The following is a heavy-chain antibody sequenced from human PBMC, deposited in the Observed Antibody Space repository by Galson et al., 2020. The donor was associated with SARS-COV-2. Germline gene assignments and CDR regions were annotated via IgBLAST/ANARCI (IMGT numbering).Heavy chain of an antibody. Sequence: NSGGSLRLSCAASGFTFSSYSMNWVRQAPGKGLEWVASISSGSLYICYAHSVKGRFTISRDDAKNSVYLQMNSLRVEDTAVYYCARVQATTGYWGQGTLVTVSS. CDR1: GFTFSSYS. CDR2: ISSGSLYI. V-gene: IGHV3-21*01. D-gene: IGHD2-8*02. CDR3: ARVQATTGY. J-gene: IGHJ4*02.